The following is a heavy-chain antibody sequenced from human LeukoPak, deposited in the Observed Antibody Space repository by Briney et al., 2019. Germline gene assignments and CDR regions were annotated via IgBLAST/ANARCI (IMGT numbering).Heavy chain of an antibody. Sequence: GASVKVSCKASGGTFSSYAISWVRQAPGQGLEWMGWINPNSGGTNYAQKFQGRVTMTRDTSISTAYMELSRLRSDDTAVYYCARDSAFWSGYPDVWGKGTTVTVSS. CDR2: INPNSGGT. V-gene: IGHV1-2*02. CDR3: ARDSAFWSGYPDV. CDR1: GGTFSSYA. J-gene: IGHJ6*04. D-gene: IGHD3-3*01.